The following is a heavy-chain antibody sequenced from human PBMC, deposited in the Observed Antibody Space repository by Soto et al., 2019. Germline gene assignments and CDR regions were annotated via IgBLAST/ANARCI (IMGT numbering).Heavy chain of an antibody. CDR3: VRDGLTGTSLVLDS. V-gene: IGHV3-33*01. Sequence: QVQLVESGGGVVQPGTSLKLSCAASGFTFSNYGMHWVRQAPGKGLEWVALIWYDGSNQNYADSVKGRFTISRDNSKNTLYLQMNTLRAEDAAVYYSVRDGLTGTSLVLDSWGQGTLVSVSS. CDR2: IWYDGSNQ. CDR1: GFTFSNYG. J-gene: IGHJ5*01. D-gene: IGHD1-20*01.